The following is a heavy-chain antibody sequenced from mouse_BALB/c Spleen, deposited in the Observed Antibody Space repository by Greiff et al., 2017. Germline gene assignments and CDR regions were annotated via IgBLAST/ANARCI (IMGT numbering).Heavy chain of an antibody. CDR2: IYPGGGYT. CDR3: ARGGPPYYFDY. Sequence: VKLMESGAELVRPGTSVKISCKASGYTFTNYWLGWVKQRPGHGLEWIGDIYPGGGYTNYNEKFKGKATLTADTSSSTAYMQLSSLTSEDSAVYFCARGGPPYYFDYWGQGTTLTVSS. V-gene: IGHV1-63*02. CDR1: GYTFTNYW. J-gene: IGHJ2*01.